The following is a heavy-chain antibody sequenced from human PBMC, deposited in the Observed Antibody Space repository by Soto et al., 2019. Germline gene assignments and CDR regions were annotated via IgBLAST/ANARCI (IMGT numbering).Heavy chain of an antibody. V-gene: IGHV3-30-3*01. CDR2: ISYDGSNK. CDR1: GFPFSSYA. J-gene: IGHJ6*02. D-gene: IGHD5-12*01. CDR3: AREEAGLPYYYYGMDV. Sequence: GGSLRLSCAASGFPFSSYAMHWVRQAPGKGLEWVAVISYDGSNKYYADSVKGRFTISRDNSKNTLYLQMNSLRAEDTAVYYCAREEAGLPYYYYGMDVWGQGTTVTVSS.